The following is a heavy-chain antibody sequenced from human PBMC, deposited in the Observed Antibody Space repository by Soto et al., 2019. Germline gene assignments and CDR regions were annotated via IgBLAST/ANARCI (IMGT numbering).Heavy chain of an antibody. J-gene: IGHJ4*02. V-gene: IGHV1-69*13. CDR1: GGTFSSYA. CDR3: AIIEGLTYYYDSSGPPLFDY. D-gene: IGHD3-22*01. CDR2: IIPIFGTA. Sequence: SVKVSCKASGGTFSSYAISWVRQAPGQGLEWMGGIIPIFGTANYAQKFQGRVTITANESTSTAYMELSSLRSEDTAVYYCAIIEGLTYYYDSSGPPLFDYWGQGTLVTVSS.